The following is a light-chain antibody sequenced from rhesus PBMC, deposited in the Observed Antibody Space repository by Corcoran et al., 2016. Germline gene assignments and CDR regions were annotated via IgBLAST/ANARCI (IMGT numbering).Light chain of an antibody. J-gene: IGKJ2*01. Sequence: DIQLTQSPSSLSASVGDRVTITCRASENVNNYLNWYQQKPGKAPKLLIYKAYTLQSGVPSRFSGSGSGTDYTFTISSLQPEDVATYYCQNGYGNPYSFGQGTKVEIK. V-gene: IGKV1-74*01. CDR2: KAY. CDR3: QNGYGNPYS. CDR1: ENVNNY.